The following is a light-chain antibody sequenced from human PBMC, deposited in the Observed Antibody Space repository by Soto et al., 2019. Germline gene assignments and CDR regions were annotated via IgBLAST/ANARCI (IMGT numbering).Light chain of an antibody. Sequence: EIILTQSPASLSVSPGERATLSCRASQSVNNNLAWYQQKPGQAPRLLIYGSSTRATDIPGRFRGIGSGTEFTLTTTTLQSKDFAVYFDEQYNNLPPDTFGQRTKVEIK. V-gene: IGKV3-15*01. CDR1: QSVNNN. J-gene: IGKJ2*01. CDR2: GSS. CDR3: EQYNNLPPDT.